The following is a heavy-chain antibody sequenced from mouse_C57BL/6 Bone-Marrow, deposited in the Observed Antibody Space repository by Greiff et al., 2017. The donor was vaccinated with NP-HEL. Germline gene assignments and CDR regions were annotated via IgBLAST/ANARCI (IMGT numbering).Heavy chain of an antibody. CDR3: ASRYYGSSYVGYFDY. Sequence: QVQLQQSGAELARPGASVKLSCKASGYTFTSYGISWVKQRTGQGLEWIGEIYPRSGNTYYNEKFKGKATLTADKSSSPAYMELRSLTSENSAVYVCASRYYGSSYVGYFDYWGQGTTLTVSS. CDR1: GYTFTSYG. CDR2: IYPRSGNT. J-gene: IGHJ2*01. V-gene: IGHV1-81*01. D-gene: IGHD1-1*01.